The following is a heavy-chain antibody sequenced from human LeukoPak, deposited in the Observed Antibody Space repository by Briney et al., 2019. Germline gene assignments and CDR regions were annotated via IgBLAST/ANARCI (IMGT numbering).Heavy chain of an antibody. CDR2: INPNSGGT. CDR1: GYTLTGYY. Sequence: GASVKVSCKASGYTLTGYYIHWVRQAPGRGLEWMGWINPNSGGTNYAQKFQGRVTMTRDTSISTAFMELSRLRSDDTAVYYCARVIVATDWGQGTLVTVSS. J-gene: IGHJ4*02. V-gene: IGHV1-2*02. CDR3: ARVIVATD. D-gene: IGHD5-12*01.